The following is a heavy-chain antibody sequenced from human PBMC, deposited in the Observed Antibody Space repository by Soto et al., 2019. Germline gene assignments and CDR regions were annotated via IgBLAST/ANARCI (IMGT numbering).Heavy chain of an antibody. CDR3: AREDYRDQNFYGMDV. J-gene: IGHJ6*02. CDR2: ISYNGKYE. Sequence: GGSLRLSCEAPGFTFDTYAMHWVRQAPGKGLEWVAVISYNGKYEYYADSVKGRFTVSRDNYKKTLYLQMNSLRVEDTAVYYCAREDYRDQNFYGMDVWGQGTTVTVSS. CDR1: GFTFDTYA. D-gene: IGHD4-17*01. V-gene: IGHV3-30*04.